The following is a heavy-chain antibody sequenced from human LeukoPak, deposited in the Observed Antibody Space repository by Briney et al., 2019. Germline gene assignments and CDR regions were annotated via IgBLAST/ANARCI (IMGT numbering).Heavy chain of an antibody. CDR2: ISSGATTT. D-gene: IGHD1-26*01. Sequence: TGGSLRLSCAASGFTLTSDSMNWVRQGPGKGLEWISYISSGATTTYYADSVKGRFTISRDNAGNSLYLQVNSLRVDDTAVYYCAKGTVGAKYWGQGTLVIVSS. CDR3: AKGTVGAKY. CDR1: GFTLTSDS. V-gene: IGHV3-48*04. J-gene: IGHJ4*02.